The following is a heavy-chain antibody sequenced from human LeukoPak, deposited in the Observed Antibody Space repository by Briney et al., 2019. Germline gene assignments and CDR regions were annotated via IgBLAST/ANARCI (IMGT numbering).Heavy chain of an antibody. CDR3: ARSQRITMVRGVIIYDY. V-gene: IGHV1-2*02. J-gene: IGHJ4*02. D-gene: IGHD3-10*01. Sequence: ASVKVSCKASGYTFTGYYMHWVRQAPGQGLEWMGWINPNSGGTNYAQKFQGRVTMTRDTSISTAYMELGRLRSDDTAVYYCARSQRITMVRGVIIYDYWGQGTLVTVSS. CDR2: INPNSGGT. CDR1: GYTFTGYY.